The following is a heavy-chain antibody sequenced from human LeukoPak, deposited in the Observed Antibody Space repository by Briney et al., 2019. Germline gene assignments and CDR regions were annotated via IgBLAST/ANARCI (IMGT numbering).Heavy chain of an antibody. V-gene: IGHV3-23*01. CDR3: AKDWSCDY. D-gene: IGHD1-26*01. J-gene: IGHJ4*02. CDR2: ISDSGGTT. CDR1: GFTFSTYA. Sequence: PGGSLRLSCAASGFTFSTYAMSWVRQAPGKGLEWVSAISDSGGTTYYADSVKGRFTISRDNYKNTLYLQMSSLRAEDTAIYYCAKDWSCDYWGQGTLVTVSS.